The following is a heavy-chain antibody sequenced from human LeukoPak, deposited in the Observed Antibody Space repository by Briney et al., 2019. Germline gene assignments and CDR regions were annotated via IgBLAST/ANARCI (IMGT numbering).Heavy chain of an antibody. CDR3: ATGLGGY. J-gene: IGHJ4*02. D-gene: IGHD4-23*01. Sequence: KPGGSLRLSCAASGFTFSNAWMSCVRQAPGKGLEWVGRIKTKTDGGTTDYAAPVKGRFTVSRDDSKNTLYLQMNSLKTEDTAIYYCATGLGGYWGQGTLVTVSS. CDR2: IKTKTDGGTT. CDR1: GFTFSNAW. V-gene: IGHV3-15*01.